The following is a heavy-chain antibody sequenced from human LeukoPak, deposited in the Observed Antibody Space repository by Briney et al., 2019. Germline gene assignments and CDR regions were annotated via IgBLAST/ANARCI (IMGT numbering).Heavy chain of an antibody. CDR2: IYTSRST. V-gene: IGHV4-61*02. CDR3: ARGLRMSHYVWGSYRNDAFDI. J-gene: IGHJ3*02. CDR1: GGFLSSGSYY. Sequence: SQTLSLTCTVSGGFLSSGSYYWRWIRQPAGKGLEGIERIYTSRSTNYNPALKSRVTISVDTSKNQFSVKLRSVTAADTAVYYCARGLRMSHYVWGSYRNDAFDIWGQGTMVTVSS. D-gene: IGHD3-16*02.